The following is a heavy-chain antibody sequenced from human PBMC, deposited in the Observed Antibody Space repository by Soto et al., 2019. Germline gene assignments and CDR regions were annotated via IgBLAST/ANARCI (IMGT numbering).Heavy chain of an antibody. D-gene: IGHD4-4*01. CDR3: ARHPLATVNWFDP. J-gene: IGHJ5*02. CDR2: IYYSGST. CDR1: GGSISSSSYY. V-gene: IGHV4-39*01. Sequence: SETLSLTCTVSGGSISSSSYYWGWIRQPPGKGLEWIGSIYYSGSTYYNPSLKSRVTIPVDTSKNQFSLKLSSVTAADTAVYYCARHPLATVNWFDPWGQGTLVTVSS.